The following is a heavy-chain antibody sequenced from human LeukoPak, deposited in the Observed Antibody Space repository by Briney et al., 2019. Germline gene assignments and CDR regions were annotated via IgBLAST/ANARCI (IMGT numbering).Heavy chain of an antibody. V-gene: IGHV4-39*07. CDR3: ARRTIMITFGGVNWFDP. J-gene: IGHJ5*02. CDR2: IYYSGST. CDR1: GGSISSSSYY. D-gene: IGHD3-16*01. Sequence: SETLSLTCTVSGGSISSSSYYWGWIRQPPGKGLEWIGSIYYSGSTYYNPSLKSRVTISVDTSKNQFSLKLSSVTAADTAVYYCARRTIMITFGGVNWFDPWGQGTLVTVSS.